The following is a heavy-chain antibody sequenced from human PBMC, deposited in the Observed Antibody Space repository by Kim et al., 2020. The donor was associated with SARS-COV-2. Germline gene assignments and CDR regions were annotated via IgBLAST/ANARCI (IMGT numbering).Heavy chain of an antibody. CDR2: ISSSSSYI. D-gene: IGHD3-3*01. Sequence: GGSLRLSCAASGFTFSSYSMNWVRQAPGKGLEWVSSISSSSSYIYYADSVKGRFTISRDNAKNSLYLQMNSLRAEETAVYYCARDSAFTIFGVVTADYGMDVWGQGTTVTVPS. V-gene: IGHV3-21*01. CDR3: ARDSAFTIFGVVTADYGMDV. CDR1: GFTFSSYS. J-gene: IGHJ6*02.